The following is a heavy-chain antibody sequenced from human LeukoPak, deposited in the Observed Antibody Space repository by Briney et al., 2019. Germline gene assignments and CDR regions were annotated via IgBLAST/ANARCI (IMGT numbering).Heavy chain of an antibody. Sequence: AASVKVSCKASGGTFSSYAISWVRQAPGQGLEWMGRIIPILGIANYAQKFQGRVTITADKSTSTAYMELSSLRSEDTAVYYCARALNWNYGQGPGYWGQGTLVTVSS. V-gene: IGHV1-69*04. CDR2: IIPILGIA. J-gene: IGHJ4*02. CDR3: ARALNWNYGQGPGY. CDR1: GGTFSSYA. D-gene: IGHD1-7*01.